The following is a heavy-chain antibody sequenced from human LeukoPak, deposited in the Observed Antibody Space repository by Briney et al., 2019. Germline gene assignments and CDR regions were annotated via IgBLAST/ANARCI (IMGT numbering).Heavy chain of an antibody. J-gene: IGHJ4*02. CDR1: GFTFSSYA. D-gene: IGHD3-10*01. CDR3: AGERKRGKLLWSHTTYYFDY. Sequence: GGSLRPSCAASGFTFSSYAMSWVRQAPGKGLEWVSAISGSGGSTYYADSVKGRFTISRDNSKNTLYLQMNSLRAEDTAVYYCAGERKRGKLLWSHTTYYFDYWGQGTLVTVSS. CDR2: ISGSGGST. V-gene: IGHV3-23*01.